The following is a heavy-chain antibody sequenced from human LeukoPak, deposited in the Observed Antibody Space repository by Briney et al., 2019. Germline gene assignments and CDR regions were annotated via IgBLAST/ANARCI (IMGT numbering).Heavy chain of an antibody. V-gene: IGHV2-5*02. CDR2: IYWDDDK. CDR3: AHRVRSGSYFDY. CDR1: GFSPSTSGVG. D-gene: IGHD1-26*01. Sequence: SGPTLVNPTQTLTLTCTFSGFSPSTSGVGVSWIRQPPGKALEWLAVIYWDDDKRYSPSLTSRPTITKDTSKNQVVLTMTNMDPVDTATYYCAHRVRSGSYFDYWGQGTLVTVSS. J-gene: IGHJ4*02.